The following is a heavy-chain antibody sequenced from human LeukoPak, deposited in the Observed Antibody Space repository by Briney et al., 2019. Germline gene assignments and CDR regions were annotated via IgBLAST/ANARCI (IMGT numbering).Heavy chain of an antibody. J-gene: IGHJ4*02. CDR2: ISAYNGNT. CDR1: GYTFTSYG. Sequence: ASVKVSCKASGYTFTSYGISWVRQAPGQGLEWMGWISAYNGNTNYAQKLQGRVTMTTDTSTSTAYMELRSLRSDDTAVYYCARVVEQNSSSWLKCDYWGQGTLVTVSS. D-gene: IGHD6-13*01. CDR3: ARVVEQNSSSWLKCDY. V-gene: IGHV1-18*01.